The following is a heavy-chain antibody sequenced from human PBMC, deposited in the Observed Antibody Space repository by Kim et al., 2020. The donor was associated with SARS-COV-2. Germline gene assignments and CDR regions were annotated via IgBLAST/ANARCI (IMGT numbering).Heavy chain of an antibody. V-gene: IGHV3-66*01. D-gene: IGHD2-15*01. CDR2: IYSGGST. CDR3: ASPRRGGSLPGGRYGMDV. Sequence: GGSLRLSCAASGFTVSSDYVSWVRQAPGKGLEWVSVIYSGGSTYYADSVKGRFTISRDNSKSTLFLQMNSLRAEDTAVYYCASPRRGGSLPGGRYGMDVWGQGTTVTVSS. CDR1: GFTVSSDY. J-gene: IGHJ6*02.